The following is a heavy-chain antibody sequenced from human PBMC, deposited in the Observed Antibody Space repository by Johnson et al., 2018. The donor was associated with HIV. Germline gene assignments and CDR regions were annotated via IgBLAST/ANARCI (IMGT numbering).Heavy chain of an antibody. CDR2: VKQDGSEN. Sequence: EVQLVESGGGLIQPGGSLRLSCAASGFTVSSNYMSWGRQAPGKGLEWVANVKQDGSENNYVDSVKGRFTISRDNARNSLYLQMNSLRAEDTALYYCAKDLYSSGWSDAFDIWGQGTMVTVSS. V-gene: IGHV3-7*03. CDR3: AKDLYSSGWSDAFDI. J-gene: IGHJ3*02. CDR1: GFTVSSNY. D-gene: IGHD6-19*01.